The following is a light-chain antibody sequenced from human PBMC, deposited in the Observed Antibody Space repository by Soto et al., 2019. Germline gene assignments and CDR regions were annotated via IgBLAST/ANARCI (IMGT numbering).Light chain of an antibody. V-gene: IGKV1-5*01. CDR3: QQYNSYSIT. CDR2: DAS. Sequence: DIQMTQSPSSLSASVGDRVTITCRASQSISIYLNWYQQKPGKAPKLLIYDASSLESGVPSRFSGSGSGTEFTLTISSLQPDDFATYYCQQYNSYSITFGQGTRLDIK. CDR1: QSISIY. J-gene: IGKJ5*01.